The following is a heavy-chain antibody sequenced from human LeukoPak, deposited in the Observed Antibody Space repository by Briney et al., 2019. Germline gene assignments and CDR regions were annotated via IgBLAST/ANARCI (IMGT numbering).Heavy chain of an antibody. Sequence: SETLSLTCTVSGGSISSYYWSWIRQPPGKGLEWIGYIYYSGSTNYNPSLKSRVTISVDTSKNQFSLKLSSVTAADTAVYYCARTSWVGATRYFDYWGQGTLVTVSS. CDR2: IYYSGST. CDR3: ARTSWVGATRYFDY. D-gene: IGHD1-26*01. CDR1: GGSISSYY. V-gene: IGHV4-59*01. J-gene: IGHJ4*02.